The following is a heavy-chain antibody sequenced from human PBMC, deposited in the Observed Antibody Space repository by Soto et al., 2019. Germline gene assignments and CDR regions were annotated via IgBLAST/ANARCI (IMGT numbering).Heavy chain of an antibody. CDR3: ARGRYGDY. CDR2: ISAHNGNT. V-gene: IGHV1-18*01. Sequence: QVHLVQSGAEVKKPGASVKVSCKGSGYGFTTYGITWVRQAPGQGLEWMAWISAHNGNTNYAQKRKGRVTVTRDTSTGTAYMELRNLRSDVSAGYYCARGRYGDYWGQGALVTVSS. J-gene: IGHJ4*02. CDR1: GYGFTTYG. D-gene: IGHD1-1*01.